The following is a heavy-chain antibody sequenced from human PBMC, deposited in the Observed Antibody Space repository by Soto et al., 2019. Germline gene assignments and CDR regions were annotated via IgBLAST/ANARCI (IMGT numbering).Heavy chain of an antibody. Sequence: EVQLVESGGGLVQPGRSLRLSCTASGFTFGDYAMSWFRQAPGKRLEWVGFIRSKAYGGTTEYAASVKGRFTISRDDSKSIAYLQMNSLKTEDTAVYYCTRRDYGDYGAAFDIWGQGTIVTVSS. CDR2: IRSKAYGGTT. D-gene: IGHD4-17*01. J-gene: IGHJ3*02. CDR3: TRRDYGDYGAAFDI. CDR1: GFTFGDYA. V-gene: IGHV3-49*03.